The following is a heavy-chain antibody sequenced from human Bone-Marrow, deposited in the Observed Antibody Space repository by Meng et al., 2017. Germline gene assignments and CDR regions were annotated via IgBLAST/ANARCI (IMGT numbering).Heavy chain of an antibody. CDR3: AKEMDSKGLFDY. V-gene: IGHV3-23*01. D-gene: IGHD4-11*01. CDR2: ISGSAGST. CDR1: GFTFSSYA. J-gene: IGHJ4*02. Sequence: EVQLLESGGGLVQPGGPLRLSCAASGFTFSSYAMSWVRQAPGKGLEWVSAISGSAGSTYYADSMKGRFTISRDNFKNTLYLQMNSLRAEDTAVYYCAKEMDSKGLFDYWGQGTLVTVSS.